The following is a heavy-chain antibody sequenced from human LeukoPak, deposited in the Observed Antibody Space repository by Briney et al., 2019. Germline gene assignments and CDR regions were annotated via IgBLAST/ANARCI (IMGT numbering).Heavy chain of an antibody. CDR1: GFGFSGYG. V-gene: IGHV3-30*03. CDR3: ARASGYGDSHYFDY. Sequence: GGSLRLSCVASGFGFSGYGMHWVRQAPGKGLEWVAVISYDGSNKYYADSVKGRFTISRDNSKNTLYLQMNSLRAEDTAVYYCARASGYGDSHYFDYWGQGTLVTVSS. J-gene: IGHJ4*02. CDR2: ISYDGSNK. D-gene: IGHD4-17*01.